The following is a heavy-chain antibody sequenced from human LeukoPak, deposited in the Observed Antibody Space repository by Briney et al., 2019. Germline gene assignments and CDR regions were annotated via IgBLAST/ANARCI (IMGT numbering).Heavy chain of an antibody. CDR2: ISAANGDT. Sequence: GAIVKVSCKASGYTFSTYIVHWVRQAPGQRLEWMGCISAANGDTKYSQKFQGRVTITRDTSASTAYMELSSLRSEDTAVYYCARESVTTKYYYYYYGMDVWGQGTTVTVSS. J-gene: IGHJ6*02. D-gene: IGHD4-11*01. V-gene: IGHV1-3*01. CDR3: ARESVTTKYYYYYYGMDV. CDR1: GYTFSTYI.